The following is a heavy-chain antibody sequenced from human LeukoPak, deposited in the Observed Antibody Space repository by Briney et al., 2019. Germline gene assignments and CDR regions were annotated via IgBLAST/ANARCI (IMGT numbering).Heavy chain of an antibody. Sequence: GGSLRLSCAASGFTVNTYAMSWVRQAPGKGLEWVSGISGSGGNTYYADSVKGRVTISRDNSQKTLYLQMNNLRAEDSAVYYCAKDLSGYGPYWYFDLWGRGTLVTVSS. CDR2: ISGSGGNT. D-gene: IGHD6-25*01. CDR3: AKDLSGYGPYWYFDL. J-gene: IGHJ2*01. V-gene: IGHV3-23*01. CDR1: GFTVNTYA.